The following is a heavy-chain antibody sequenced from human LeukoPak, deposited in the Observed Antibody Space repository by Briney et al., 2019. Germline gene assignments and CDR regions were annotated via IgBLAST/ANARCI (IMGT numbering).Heavy chain of an antibody. V-gene: IGHV4-59*01. J-gene: IGHJ6*02. CDR2: IYYSGST. Sequence: SETLSLTCTVSGGSISSYYWSWIRQPPGKGLEWIGYIYYSGSTNYNPSLKSRVTISVDTSKNQFSLKLSSVTAADMAVYYCARGKSQVINDYYYYGMDVWGQGTTVTVSS. D-gene: IGHD2-21*01. CDR1: GGSISSYY. CDR3: ARGKSQVINDYYYYGMDV.